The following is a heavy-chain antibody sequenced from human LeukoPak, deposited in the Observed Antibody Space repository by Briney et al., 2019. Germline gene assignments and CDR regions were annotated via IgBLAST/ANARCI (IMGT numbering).Heavy chain of an antibody. V-gene: IGHV4-31*03. CDR1: GGSISSGGHY. D-gene: IGHD3-3*01. CDR2: IYYSGST. Sequence: PSETLSLTCTVSGGSISSGGHYWSWIRQHPGKGLEWIGYIYYSGSTYYNPSLKSRVTISVDTSKNQFSLKLSSVTAADTAVYYCARTYDFWSGALDPWGQGTLVTVPS. J-gene: IGHJ5*02. CDR3: ARTYDFWSGALDP.